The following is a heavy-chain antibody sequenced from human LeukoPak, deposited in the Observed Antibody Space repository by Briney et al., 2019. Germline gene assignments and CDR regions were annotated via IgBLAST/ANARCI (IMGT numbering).Heavy chain of an antibody. Sequence: PSETLSLTCTVSGGSISSSTYYWGWIRQPPGKGLEWIGNLYYSGSTYYNPSLKSRVTISVDTSRNQFSLKLSSVTAADTAVYYCVRQAISGYHPPPFNSWGQGTLVTVSS. CDR2: LYYSGST. CDR1: GGSISSSTYY. CDR3: VRQAISGYHPPPFNS. J-gene: IGHJ4*02. D-gene: IGHD5-12*01. V-gene: IGHV4-39*01.